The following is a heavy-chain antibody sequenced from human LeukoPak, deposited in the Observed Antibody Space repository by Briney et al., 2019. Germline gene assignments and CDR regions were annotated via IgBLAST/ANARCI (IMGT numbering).Heavy chain of an antibody. CDR1: GFTFSSYG. CDR3: AKDHLPGIVVADRDY. J-gene: IGHJ4*02. D-gene: IGHD6-19*01. CDR2: ISGSAGTT. Sequence: PGGSLRLSCAASGFTFSSYGMSWVRQAPGKGLEWVSAISGSAGTTYYADSVKGRFTISRDNSKNTLYLQINSLRAEDTAVYYCAKDHLPGIVVADRDYWGQGTLVTVSS. V-gene: IGHV3-23*01.